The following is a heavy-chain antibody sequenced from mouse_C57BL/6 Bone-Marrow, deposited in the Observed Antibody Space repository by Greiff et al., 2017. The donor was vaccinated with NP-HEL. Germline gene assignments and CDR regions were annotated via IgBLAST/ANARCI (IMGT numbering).Heavy chain of an antibody. D-gene: IGHD1-1*01. V-gene: IGHV1-55*01. J-gene: IGHJ4*01. CDR2: IYPGSGST. CDR3: ARGDGSIAMDY. CDR1: GYTFTSYW. Sequence: VQLQQSGAELVKPGASVKMSCKASGYTFTSYWITWVKQRPGQGLEWIGDIYPGSGSTNYNEKFKSKATLTVDTSSSTAYMQLSSLTSEDSAVYYCARGDGSIAMDYWGQGTSVTVSS.